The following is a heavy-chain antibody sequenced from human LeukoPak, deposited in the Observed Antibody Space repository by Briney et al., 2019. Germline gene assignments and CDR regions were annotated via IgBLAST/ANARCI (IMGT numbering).Heavy chain of an antibody. CDR2: INTNTGNP. J-gene: IGHJ6*03. CDR1: GYTFTSYA. V-gene: IGHV7-4-1*02. D-gene: IGHD5-24*01. CDR3: ARDLNRRDGYNQEASRYYYYYMDV. Sequence: ASVKVSCKASGYTFTSYAMNWVRQAPGQGLEWMGWINTNTGNPTYAQGFTGRFVFSLDTSVSTAYLQISSLKAEDTAVYYCARDLNRRDGYNQEASRYYYYYMDVWGKGTTVTVSS.